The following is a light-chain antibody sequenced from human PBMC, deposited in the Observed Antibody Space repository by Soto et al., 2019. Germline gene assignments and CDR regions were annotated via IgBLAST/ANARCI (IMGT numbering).Light chain of an antibody. J-gene: IGKJ1*01. CDR1: QIVLYSSNNKNY. Sequence: DIVMTRSPDSLAVSLGERATINCKSSQIVLYSSNNKNYLAWYQQKPGKAPKLLIYDGSSFESGVPSRFSGNGSGTEFTLTISSLQPDDSATYYCQHYKTYSRTFGQGTKVDIK. CDR3: QHYKTYSRT. V-gene: IGKV4-1*01. CDR2: DGS.